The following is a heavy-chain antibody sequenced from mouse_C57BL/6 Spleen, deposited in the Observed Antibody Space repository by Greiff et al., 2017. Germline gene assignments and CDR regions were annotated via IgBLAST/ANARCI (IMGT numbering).Heavy chain of an antibody. J-gene: IGHJ2*01. CDR3: ARGGGLYYFDY. D-gene: IGHD1-1*02. CDR1: GYTFTSYN. CDR2: IYPGNGDT. Sequence: QVQLQQSGAELVRPGASVKMSCKASGYTFTSYNMHWVKQTPRQGLEWIGAIYPGNGDTSYNQKFKGNATLTVYKYSSTAYMQLSSLTSEDSAVYCCARGGGLYYFDYWGQGTTLTVSS. V-gene: IGHV1-12*01.